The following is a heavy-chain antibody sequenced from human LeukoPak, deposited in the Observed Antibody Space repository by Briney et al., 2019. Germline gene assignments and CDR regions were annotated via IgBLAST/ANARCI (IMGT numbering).Heavy chain of an antibody. Sequence: PSETLSLSCAAYGGSFSGYYWSWIRQPPGKGLEWVGEINNSGSSNYNPSLASRGTILVDTSKNQLSLKLMYVTAADTAVSYDARGGLTYYYNLTGYYSYYYFDYWGQGTLVTVSS. CDR2: INNSGSS. J-gene: IGHJ4*02. D-gene: IGHD3-9*01. CDR3: ARGGLTYYYNLTGYYSYYYFDY. CDR1: GGSFSGYY. V-gene: IGHV4-34*01.